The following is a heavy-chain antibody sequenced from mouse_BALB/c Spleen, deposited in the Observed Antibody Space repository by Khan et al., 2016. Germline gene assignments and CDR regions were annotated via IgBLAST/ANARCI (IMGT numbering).Heavy chain of an antibody. CDR2: INTHSGVP. CDR3: ARCGNFFHWYFDV. V-gene: IGHV9-4*02. J-gene: IGHJ1*01. Sequence: QIQLVQSGSELKKPGETVRISCKASGYTFTTAGMQWVQKMPGKGLRWIGWINTHSGVPKYAEDFKGRFAFSLETSATTAYLQIGNLKNEDTATYFCARCGNFFHWYFDVWGAGTTVTVSS. CDR1: GYTFTTAG. D-gene: IGHD2-1*01.